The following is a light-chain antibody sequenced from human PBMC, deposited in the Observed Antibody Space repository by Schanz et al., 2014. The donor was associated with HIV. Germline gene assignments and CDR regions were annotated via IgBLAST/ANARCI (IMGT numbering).Light chain of an antibody. CDR1: SSNIGAGYD. CDR2: DNT. V-gene: IGLV1-40*01. J-gene: IGLJ2*01. CDR3: QSFDKSVSAVV. Sequence: QSVLTQPPSLSGAPGQRVSLSCNGSSSNIGAGYDVHWYQQFPGTAPKLLIFDNTHRPSGVPARFSGSKSGTSASLAISGLQSEDEADYYCQSFDKSVSAVVFGGGTKLTVL.